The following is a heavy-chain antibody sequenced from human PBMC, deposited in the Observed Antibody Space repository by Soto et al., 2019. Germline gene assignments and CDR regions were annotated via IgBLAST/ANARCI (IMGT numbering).Heavy chain of an antibody. CDR3: ARDGGGLFDY. J-gene: IGHJ4*02. D-gene: IGHD3-16*01. Sequence: SETLSLTCTVSGGSVSSGSYYWSWIRQPPGKGLEWIGYIYYSGSTNYNPSLKSRVTISVDTSKNQFSLKLSSVTAADTAVYYCARDGGGLFDYWGQGTLVTVSS. CDR2: IYYSGST. CDR1: GGSVSSGSYY. V-gene: IGHV4-61*01.